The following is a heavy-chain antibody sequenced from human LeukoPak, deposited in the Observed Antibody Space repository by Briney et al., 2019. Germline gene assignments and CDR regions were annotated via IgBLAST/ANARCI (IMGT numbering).Heavy chain of an antibody. Sequence: SETLSLTCAVYGGSFSGYYWSWIRQPPGKGLDWIGEINHSGSTNYNPSLKSRVTISVDTSKNQFSLKLSSVTAADTAVYYCARGRYSYGDNWFDPWGQGTLVTVSS. D-gene: IGHD5-18*01. V-gene: IGHV4-34*01. CDR1: GGSFSGYY. CDR3: ARGRYSYGDNWFDP. CDR2: INHSGST. J-gene: IGHJ5*02.